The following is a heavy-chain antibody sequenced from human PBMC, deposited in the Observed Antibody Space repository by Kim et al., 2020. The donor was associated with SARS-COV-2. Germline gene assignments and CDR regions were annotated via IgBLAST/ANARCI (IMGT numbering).Heavy chain of an antibody. D-gene: IGHD6-13*01. CDR3: AKDQSSSWYEGEDWFDP. Sequence: GGSLRLSCAASGFTFSSYAMSWVRQAPGKGLEWVSAISGSGGSTYYADSVKGRFTISRDNSKNTLYLQMNSLRAEDTAVYYCAKDQSSSWYEGEDWFDPWGQGTLVTVSS. J-gene: IGHJ5*02. V-gene: IGHV3-23*01. CDR1: GFTFSSYA. CDR2: ISGSGGST.